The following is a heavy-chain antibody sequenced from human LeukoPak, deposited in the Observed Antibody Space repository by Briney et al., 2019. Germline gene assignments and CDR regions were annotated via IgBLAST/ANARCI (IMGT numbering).Heavy chain of an antibody. CDR2: FDPEDGET. Sequence: GASVKVSCKVSGYTLTELSMHWVRQAPGKGLEWMGGFDPEDGETIYAQKFQGRVTMTEDTSTDTAYMELRSLRSEDTAVYYCATDGVARSGSYLLDYWGQGTLVTVSS. D-gene: IGHD1-26*01. V-gene: IGHV1-24*01. J-gene: IGHJ4*02. CDR3: ATDGVARSGSYLLDY. CDR1: GYTLTELS.